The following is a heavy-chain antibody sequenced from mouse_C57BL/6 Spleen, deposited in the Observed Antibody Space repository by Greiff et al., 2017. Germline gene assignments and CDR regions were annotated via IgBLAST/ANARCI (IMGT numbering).Heavy chain of an antibody. CDR3: TRIGSSYGWYFDV. CDR1: GFNIKDDY. CDR2: IDPENGDT. J-gene: IGHJ1*03. D-gene: IGHD1-1*01. V-gene: IGHV14-4*01. Sequence: EVQLQQSGAELVRPGASVKLSCTASGFNIKDDYMHWVKQRPEQGLEWIGWIDPENGDTEYASKFQGKATITADTSSNTAYLQLSSLTSEDTAVYYCTRIGSSYGWYFDVWGTGTTVTVSS.